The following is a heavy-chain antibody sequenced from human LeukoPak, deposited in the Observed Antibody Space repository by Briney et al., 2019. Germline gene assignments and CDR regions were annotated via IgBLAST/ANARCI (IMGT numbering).Heavy chain of an antibody. Sequence: SSDSRNIYYADSVKGRFTISRDNAKNSLFLHMNSLRSEDTAVYYCARAFYSSSWAPLDFWGQGTLLTVSS. V-gene: IGHV3-48*01. CDR2: SSDSRNI. CDR3: ARAFYSSSWAPLDF. D-gene: IGHD6-13*01. J-gene: IGHJ4*02.